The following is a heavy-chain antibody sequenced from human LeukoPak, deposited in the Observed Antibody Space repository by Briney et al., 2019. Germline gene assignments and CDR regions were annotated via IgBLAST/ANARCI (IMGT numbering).Heavy chain of an antibody. CDR3: ARGITMVRGVIGGY. V-gene: IGHV1-8*01. CDR1: GYTFPSYD. D-gene: IGHD3-10*01. CDR2: LNLNSGKT. Sequence: ASVKVSCKAPGYTFPSYDINWVRQALGQGLEGRGWLNLNSGKTGYEQKLQGRVTITRNTSISTAYMELSSLRSEDTAVYYCARGITMVRGVIGGYWGQGTLVTVSS. J-gene: IGHJ4*02.